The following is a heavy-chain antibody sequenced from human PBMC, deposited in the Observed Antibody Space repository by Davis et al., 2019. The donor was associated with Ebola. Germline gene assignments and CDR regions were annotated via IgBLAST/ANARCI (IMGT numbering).Heavy chain of an antibody. CDR1: GHTFCKFD. Sequence: AASVKVSCKTSGHTFCKFDIIWVRQAPGQRLEWLGWISPNNGNTDSARKIQGRVTMTADTSTGTAYMELRSLKSDDTAVYFCAKASYTGYITDWGQGTLVSVSS. J-gene: IGHJ4*02. CDR2: ISPNNGNT. V-gene: IGHV1-18*01. D-gene: IGHD5-24*01. CDR3: AKASYTGYITD.